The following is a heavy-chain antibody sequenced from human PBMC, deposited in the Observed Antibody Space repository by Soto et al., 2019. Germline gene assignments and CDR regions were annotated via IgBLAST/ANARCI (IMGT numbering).Heavy chain of an antibody. Sequence: ASVKVSCKASGGTFSSYAISWVRQAPGQGLEWMGGIIPIFGTANYAQKFQGRVTITADESTSTAYMELSSLRSEDTAVYYCARDSRWFGEFPERYYFDYWGQGTLVTVSS. D-gene: IGHD3-10*01. CDR3: ARDSRWFGEFPERYYFDY. J-gene: IGHJ4*02. CDR1: GGTFSSYA. V-gene: IGHV1-69*13. CDR2: IIPIFGTA.